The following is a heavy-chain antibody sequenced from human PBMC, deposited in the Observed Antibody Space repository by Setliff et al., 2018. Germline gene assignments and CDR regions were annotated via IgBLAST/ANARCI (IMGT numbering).Heavy chain of an antibody. J-gene: IGHJ6*02. CDR1: GFTFGDYA. V-gene: IGHV3-49*04. CDR2: IRSKAYGGTT. CDR3: TRVGRQLVYYYYGMDV. D-gene: IGHD6-13*01. Sequence: PGGSLRLSCTASGFTFGDYAMSWVRQAPGKGLEWVGFIRSKAYGGTTEYAASVKGRFTISRDDSKSIAYLQMSSLKTEDTAVYYCTRVGRQLVYYYYGMDVWGQGTTVTVSS.